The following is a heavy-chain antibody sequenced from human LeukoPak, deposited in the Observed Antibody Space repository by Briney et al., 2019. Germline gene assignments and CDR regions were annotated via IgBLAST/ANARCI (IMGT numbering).Heavy chain of an antibody. J-gene: IGHJ6*02. CDR1: GDSITVNY. V-gene: IGHV4-59*01. Sequence: SETLSLTCTVSGDSITVNYWSWIRQPPGKGLEWIGYIYYSGSTNYNPSLKSRVTISVDTSKNQFSLKLSSVTAADTAVYYCARQGGTYDSSGYGMDVWGQGTTVTVSS. CDR3: ARQGGTYDSSGYGMDV. D-gene: IGHD3-22*01. CDR2: IYYSGST.